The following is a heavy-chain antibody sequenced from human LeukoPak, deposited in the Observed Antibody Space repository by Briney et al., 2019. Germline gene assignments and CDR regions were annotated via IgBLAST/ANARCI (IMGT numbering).Heavy chain of an antibody. D-gene: IGHD6-19*01. CDR2: INTDGSRT. CDR1: GSTFSTYW. CDR3: ARDSSGWYYNWFDP. J-gene: IGHJ5*02. Sequence: PGGSLRLSCAASGSTFSTYWMHWVRQAPGKGLVWVSRINTDGSRTSYADSVKGRFTISRDNAKNTLYLQMNSLRAEDTAVYYCARDSSGWYYNWFDPWGQGTLVTVSS. V-gene: IGHV3-74*01.